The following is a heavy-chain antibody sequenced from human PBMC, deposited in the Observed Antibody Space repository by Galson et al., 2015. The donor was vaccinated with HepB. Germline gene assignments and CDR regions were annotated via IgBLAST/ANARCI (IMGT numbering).Heavy chain of an antibody. V-gene: IGHV1-46*04. CDR2: INPSGGST. D-gene: IGHD3-10*01. CDR1: GYTFTSYY. CDR3: AREAYYGSGSDAFDI. J-gene: IGHJ3*02. Sequence: SVKVSCKASGYTFTSYYMHWVRQAPGQGLEWMGIINPSGGSTSYAQKLQGRVTMTRDTSTSTVYMELSSLRSEDTAVYYCAREAYYGSGSDAFDIWGQGTMVTVSS.